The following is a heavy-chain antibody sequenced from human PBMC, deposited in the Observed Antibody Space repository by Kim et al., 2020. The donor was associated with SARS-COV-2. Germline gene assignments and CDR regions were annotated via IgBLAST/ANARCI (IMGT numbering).Heavy chain of an antibody. CDR2: ISAYNGNT. V-gene: IGHV1-18*01. CDR1: GYTFTSYG. Sequence: ASVKVSCKASGYTFTSYGISWVRQAPGQGLECMGWISAYNGNTNYAQKLQGRVTMTTDTSTSTAYMELRSLRSDDTAVYYCARVLYYYGSGSLMANWGQGTLVTVSS. J-gene: IGHJ4*02. D-gene: IGHD3-10*01. CDR3: ARVLYYYGSGSLMAN.